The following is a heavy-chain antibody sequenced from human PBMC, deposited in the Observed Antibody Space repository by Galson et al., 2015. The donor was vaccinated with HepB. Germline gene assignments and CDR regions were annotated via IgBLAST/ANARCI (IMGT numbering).Heavy chain of an antibody. D-gene: IGHD4-11*01. CDR1: GFTFRNAW. Sequence: SLRLSCADSGFTFRNAWMSWVRQAPGKGLEWVGRIKKKSEGGTTDYAAPVKGRFTISRDDSKNTLYLEMNSLKTEDTALYYCTTFLEMTTVQYWGQGTLVTVSS. V-gene: IGHV3-15*01. J-gene: IGHJ4*02. CDR3: TTFLEMTTVQY. CDR2: IKKKSEGGTT.